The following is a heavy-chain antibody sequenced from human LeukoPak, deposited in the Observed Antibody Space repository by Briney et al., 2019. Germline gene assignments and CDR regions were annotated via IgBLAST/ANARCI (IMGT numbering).Heavy chain of an antibody. J-gene: IGHJ1*01. CDR2: IYWDDDK. D-gene: IGHD3-9*01. CDR1: GLSLSTRGLG. CDR3: AHRHSDTFFQH. Sequence: SGPTLMNPTPTLTLTCAFSGLSLSTRGLGVGLIRQPPGKALEWLAHIYWDDDKRYNSSLNSRLAITKVTSRNQVVLTLTNVDPVDTATYYCAHRHSDTFFQHWGQGTLVTVSS. V-gene: IGHV2-5*02.